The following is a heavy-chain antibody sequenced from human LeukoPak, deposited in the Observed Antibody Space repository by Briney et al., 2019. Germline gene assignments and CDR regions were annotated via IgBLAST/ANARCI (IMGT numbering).Heavy chain of an antibody. Sequence: SEILSLTCTVSGGSISSSSYYWGWIRQPPGKGLEWIGSIYYSGSTYYNPSLKSRVTISVDTSKNQFSLKLSSVTAADTAVYYCARDTYYYDSSGYPWFDPWGQGTLVTVSS. CDR2: IYYSGST. J-gene: IGHJ5*02. D-gene: IGHD3-22*01. CDR1: GGSISSSSYY. V-gene: IGHV4-39*07. CDR3: ARDTYYYDSSGYPWFDP.